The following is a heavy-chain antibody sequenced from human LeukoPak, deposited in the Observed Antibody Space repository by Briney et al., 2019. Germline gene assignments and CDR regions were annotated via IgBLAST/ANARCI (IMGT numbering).Heavy chain of an antibody. V-gene: IGHV3-30*18. Sequence: GGSLRLSCAASGFTFSSYGMHWVRQAPGKGLEWVAVISYDGSNKYYADSVKGRFTISRDNSKNTLYLQMNSLRAEDTAVYYCANRIAAAGYFDYWGQGTLVTVSS. CDR3: ANRIAAAGYFDY. J-gene: IGHJ4*02. D-gene: IGHD6-13*01. CDR1: GFTFSSYG. CDR2: ISYDGSNK.